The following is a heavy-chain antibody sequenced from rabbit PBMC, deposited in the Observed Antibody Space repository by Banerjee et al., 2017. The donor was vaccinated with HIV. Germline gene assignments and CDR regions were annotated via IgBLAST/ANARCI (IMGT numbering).Heavy chain of an antibody. CDR2: INGVTGKA. CDR3: TRDDGSGHYIDGYFNL. D-gene: IGHD1-1*01. CDR1: GFSFSNKAV. Sequence: QEQLVESGGGLVKPGGTLTLSCTASGFSFSNKAVMCWVRQAPGKGLEWIACINGVTGKAVYASWAKGRFTFSKTSSTTVTLHMTSLTAADTATYFCTRDDGSGHYIDGYFNLWGQGTLVTVS. V-gene: IGHV1S45*01. J-gene: IGHJ4*01.